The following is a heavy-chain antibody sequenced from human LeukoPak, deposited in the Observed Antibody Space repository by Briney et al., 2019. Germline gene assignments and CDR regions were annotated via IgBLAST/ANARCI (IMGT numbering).Heavy chain of an antibody. D-gene: IGHD3-10*01. Sequence: RSSETLSLTCAVYGGSLSGYYWSWIRQPPRKGLEWIGEINHSGSTNYNPSLKSRVTISVDTSKNQFSLKLSSVTAADTAVYYCASKYYYGSGSYYTKVAHFDYWGQGTLVTVSS. CDR3: ASKYYYGSGSYYTKVAHFDY. CDR1: GGSLSGYY. V-gene: IGHV4-34*01. J-gene: IGHJ4*02. CDR2: INHSGST.